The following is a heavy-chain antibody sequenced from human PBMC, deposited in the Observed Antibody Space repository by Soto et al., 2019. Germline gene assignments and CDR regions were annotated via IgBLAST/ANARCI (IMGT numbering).Heavy chain of an antibody. CDR3: ARVPGP. Sequence: QXQLXXSXSGXVKPSQTLSLTCAVSGGSXXSGGYSWSWIRQPPGKGLEWIGYIYHSGSTYYNPSLKSRVTISVDRSKNQFSLKLSSVTAADTAVYYCARVPGPWGQGTLVTVSS. J-gene: IGHJ5*02. CDR2: IYHSGST. CDR1: GGSXXSGGYS. V-gene: IGHV4-30-2*01.